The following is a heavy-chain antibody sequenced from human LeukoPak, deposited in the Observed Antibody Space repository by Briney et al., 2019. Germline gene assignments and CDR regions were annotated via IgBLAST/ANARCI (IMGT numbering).Heavy chain of an antibody. J-gene: IGHJ4*02. Sequence: PSETLSLTCTVSGGSISSSSYYWGWIRQPPGKGLEWIGSIYYSGSTYYNPSLKSRVTISVDTSKNQFSLKLSSVTAADTAVYYCTSPPYGSGSYWVPIDYWGQGTLVTVSS. CDR1: GGSISSSSYY. D-gene: IGHD3-10*01. CDR2: IYYSGST. V-gene: IGHV4-39*01. CDR3: TSPPYGSGSYWVPIDY.